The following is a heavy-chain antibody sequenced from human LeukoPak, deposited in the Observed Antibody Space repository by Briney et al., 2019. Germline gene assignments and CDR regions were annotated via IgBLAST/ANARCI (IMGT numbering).Heavy chain of an antibody. CDR3: ARGYCRGGSCYRTFFDQ. D-gene: IGHD2-15*01. CDR1: GGSISSSSFY. CDR2: MSYSGST. V-gene: IGHV4-61*05. Sequence: PSETLSLTCTVSGGSISSSSFYWSWIRQPPGKGLEWIGYMSYSGSTNYNSTLKSRVTISLDTSKNQFSLKLNSVTAADTAVYYCARGYCRGGSCYRTFFDQWGQGTLVTVSS. J-gene: IGHJ4*02.